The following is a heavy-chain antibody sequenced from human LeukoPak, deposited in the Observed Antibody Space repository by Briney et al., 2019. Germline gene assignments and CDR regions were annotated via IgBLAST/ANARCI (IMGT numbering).Heavy chain of an antibody. J-gene: IGHJ5*02. D-gene: IGHD4-11*01. V-gene: IGHV3-23*01. CDR1: GFILSSYA. Sequence: GGSLRLYRAASGFILSSYAMSWVRQAPGKGLEWVSAISGSGGSTYYADSVKGRFTISRDNYKTTLYLQMNSMRAEDTAVYYCAKDFSLTVRGWFDPWGQGTLVTVSS. CDR3: AKDFSLTVRGWFDP. CDR2: ISGSGGST.